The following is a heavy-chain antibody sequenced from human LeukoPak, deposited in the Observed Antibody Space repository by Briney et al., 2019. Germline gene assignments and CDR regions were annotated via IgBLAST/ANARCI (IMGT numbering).Heavy chain of an antibody. J-gene: IGHJ4*02. CDR3: ARDRAPGVTTVTQTSDY. D-gene: IGHD4-17*01. CDR1: GGTFSSYA. V-gene: IGHV1-69*04. Sequence: SVKVSCKASGGTFSSYAISWVRQAPGQGLEWMGRIMPILGIANYAQKFQGRVTITADKSTSTAYMELSSLRSEDTAVYYCARDRAPGVTTVTQTSDYWGQGTLVTVSS. CDR2: IMPILGIA.